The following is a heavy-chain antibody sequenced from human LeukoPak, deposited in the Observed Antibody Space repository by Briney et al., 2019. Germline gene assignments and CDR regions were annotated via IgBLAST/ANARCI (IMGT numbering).Heavy chain of an antibody. CDR2: ISGYNGNT. J-gene: IGHJ4*02. CDR3: AREAYYFDY. CDR1: GYTFTSYG. Sequence: ASVKVSCKASGYTFTSYGISWVRQAPGQGLEWMGWISGYNGNTNYVQNLQGRVTMTTDTSTSTVYMELRSLRSGDTAVYYCAREAYYFDYWGQGTLVTVSS. V-gene: IGHV1-18*01.